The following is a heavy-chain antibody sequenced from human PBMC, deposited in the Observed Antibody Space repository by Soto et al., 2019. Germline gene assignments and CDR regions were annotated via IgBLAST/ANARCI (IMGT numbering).Heavy chain of an antibody. Sequence: QITLKESGPTLVKPTQTLTLTCTFSGFSLSTSGVGVGWIRQPPGKALEWLALISWDGEKRYSPSLKSRLTINXXPXRXXVVLTMTDLDPVDTATYYCAHRRGAIFTGHYYFDSWGQGTLVTVSS. CDR1: GFSLSTSGVG. J-gene: IGHJ4*02. D-gene: IGHD3-9*01. V-gene: IGHV2-5*02. CDR2: ISWDGEK. CDR3: AHRRGAIFTGHYYFDS.